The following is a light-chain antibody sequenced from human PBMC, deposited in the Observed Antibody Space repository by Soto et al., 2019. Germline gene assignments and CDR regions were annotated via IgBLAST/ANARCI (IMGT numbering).Light chain of an antibody. V-gene: IGKV4-1*01. CDR2: WAS. CDR3: QQYYTIPPA. J-gene: IGKJ3*01. Sequence: DIVMTQSPDSLAVSLGERATINCKSSQSVLYSSNNKNYLAWYQQKPGQPPKLLIYWASTRESGVPDRFSGSGSGTDFTLTISSPQAEDVALYYCQQYYTIPPAFGPGTKVDIK. CDR1: QSVLYSSNNKNY.